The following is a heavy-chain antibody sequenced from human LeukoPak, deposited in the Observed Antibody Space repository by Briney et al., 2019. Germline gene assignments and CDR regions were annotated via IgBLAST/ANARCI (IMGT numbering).Heavy chain of an antibody. CDR3: ATADWESFYFDS. CDR2: TSYSEGT. Sequence: SETLSLTCTVSGGSVSRGGYYWNWIRQHPGKGLEWIGFTSYSEGTYYNPSLMSRITISVDISQNQFSLKMRGVTAADTAAYFCATADWESFYFDSWGQGALVAVSS. CDR1: GGSVSRGGYY. V-gene: IGHV4-31*03. J-gene: IGHJ4*02. D-gene: IGHD1-26*01.